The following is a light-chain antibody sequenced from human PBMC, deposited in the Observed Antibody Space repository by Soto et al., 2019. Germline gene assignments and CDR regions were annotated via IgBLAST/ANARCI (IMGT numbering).Light chain of an antibody. V-gene: IGLV2-8*01. CDR3: TPYAGNLIRV. CDR1: SSDVGAYNY. Sequence: QSALTQPPSASGSPGQSVTISCTGTSSDVGAYNYVSWYQQYPGKAPKLMIYEVSKRPSGVPDRFSGSKSGKTASLTVSGLQPEDEADYYCTPYAGNLIRVFGGGTNVTVL. J-gene: IGLJ3*02. CDR2: EVS.